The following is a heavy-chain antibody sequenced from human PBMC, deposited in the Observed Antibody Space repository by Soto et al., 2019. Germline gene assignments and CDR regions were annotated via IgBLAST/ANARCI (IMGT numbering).Heavy chain of an antibody. CDR1: GYTFTSYG. CDR2: ISAYNGNT. CDR3: ARPAAAGPPPRDY. V-gene: IGHV1-18*01. Sequence: ASVKVSCKASGYTFTSYGISWVRQAPGQGLEWMGWISAYNGNTNYAQKFQGRVTMTTDTSTSTAYIELRSLRSEDTAVFYCARPAAAGPPPRDYWGQGTLVTVSS. D-gene: IGHD6-13*01. J-gene: IGHJ4*02.